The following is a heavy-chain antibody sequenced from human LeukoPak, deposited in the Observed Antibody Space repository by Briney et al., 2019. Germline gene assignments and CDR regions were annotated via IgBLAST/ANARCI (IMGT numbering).Heavy chain of an antibody. V-gene: IGHV3-30-3*01. CDR3: ARGDYVWGSYRYPIDY. D-gene: IGHD3-16*02. CDR1: GFTFSSYA. Sequence: GGSLRLSCAASGFTFSSYAMHWVRQAPGKGLEWVAVISYDGSNKYYADSVKGRFTISRDNPKNTLYLQMNSLRAEDTAVYYCARGDYVWGSYRYPIDYWGQGTLVTVSS. CDR2: ISYDGSNK. J-gene: IGHJ4*02.